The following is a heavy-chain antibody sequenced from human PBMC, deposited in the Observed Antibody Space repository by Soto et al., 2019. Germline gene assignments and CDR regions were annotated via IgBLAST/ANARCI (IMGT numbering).Heavy chain of an antibody. D-gene: IGHD2-2*01. CDR3: AKSDQDIVVVPAAMEGAFDI. J-gene: IGHJ3*02. CDR1: GFTFSSYG. Sequence: QVQLVESGGGVVQPGRSLRLSCAASGFTFSSYGMHWVRQAPGKGLEWGAVISYDGSNKYYADSVKGRFTISRDNSKNTLYLQMNSLRAEDTAVYYCAKSDQDIVVVPAAMEGAFDIWGQGTMVTVSS. CDR2: ISYDGSNK. V-gene: IGHV3-30*18.